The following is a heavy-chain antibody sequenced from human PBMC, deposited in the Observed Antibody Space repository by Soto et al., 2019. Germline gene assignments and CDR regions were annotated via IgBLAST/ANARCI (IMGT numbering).Heavy chain of an antibody. CDR2: IHYSGST. CDR1: GDSVISVDYY. D-gene: IGHD3-3*01. V-gene: IGHV4-31*03. CDR3: ARHRGGVVTS. Sequence: QVQLQESGPGLVKPSQTLSLICTVSGDSVISVDYYWSWLRQHPGKGLEWIGYIHYSGSTFDNPSLKSRVTISVDTSKNQFSLKLSSVTAADTAVYYCARHRGGVVTSWGQGTPVTVSS. J-gene: IGHJ5*02.